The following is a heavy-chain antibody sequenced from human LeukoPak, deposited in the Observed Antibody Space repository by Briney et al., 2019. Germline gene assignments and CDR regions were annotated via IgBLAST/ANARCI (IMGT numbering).Heavy chain of an antibody. Sequence: SETLSLTCTVSGVSISTTSNYWGWIRQTPGKGLEWIGSMLYRGSTYYSPSLRSRVIISVDASKNQFFLTLSPVTAADTAVYYCARQGGWGGALSFFDSWGQGTLITVSS. J-gene: IGHJ4*02. CDR2: MLYRGST. D-gene: IGHD3-16*01. CDR1: GVSISTTSNY. V-gene: IGHV4-39*01. CDR3: ARQGGWGGALSFFDS.